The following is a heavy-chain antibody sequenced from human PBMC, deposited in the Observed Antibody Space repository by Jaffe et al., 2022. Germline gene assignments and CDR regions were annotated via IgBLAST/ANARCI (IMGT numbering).Heavy chain of an antibody. J-gene: IGHJ4*02. CDR1: GGTFSSYT. V-gene: IGHV1-69*08. CDR2: IIPILGIA. CDR3: ARDLAGYSEGVY. D-gene: IGHD5-12*01. Sequence: QVQLVQSGAEVKKPGSSVKVSCKASGGTFSSYTISWVRQAPGQGLEWMGRIIPILGIANYAQKFQGRVTITADKSTSTAYMELSSLRSEDTAVYYCARDLAGYSEGVYWGQGTLVTVSS.